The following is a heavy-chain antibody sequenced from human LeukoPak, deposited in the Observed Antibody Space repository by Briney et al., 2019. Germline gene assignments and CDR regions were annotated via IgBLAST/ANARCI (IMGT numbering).Heavy chain of an antibody. J-gene: IGHJ4*02. Sequence: GGSLRLSCAASGFIVSRNYMSWVRQAPGKGLEWVSIIYINDYAYYSDSVKGRFTISRDNSKNTLDLQMSSLRAEDTAVYYCARDLIFGVVIPNDYWGQGTLVTVSS. CDR1: GFIVSRNY. CDR3: ARDLIFGVVIPNDY. CDR2: IYINDYA. V-gene: IGHV3-66*01. D-gene: IGHD3-3*01.